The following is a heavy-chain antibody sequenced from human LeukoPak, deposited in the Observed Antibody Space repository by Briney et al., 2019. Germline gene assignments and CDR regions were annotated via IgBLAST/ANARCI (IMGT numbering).Heavy chain of an antibody. Sequence: GGSLRLSCAASGFTFSSYAMSWVRQAPGKGLEWGSAISGSGGSTYYADSVKGRFTISRDNSKNTLYLQMNSLRAEDTAVYYCARTRRDYDFWSGPFDYWGQGTLVTVSS. V-gene: IGHV3-23*01. D-gene: IGHD3-3*01. CDR1: GFTFSSYA. CDR3: ARTRRDYDFWSGPFDY. J-gene: IGHJ4*02. CDR2: ISGSGGST.